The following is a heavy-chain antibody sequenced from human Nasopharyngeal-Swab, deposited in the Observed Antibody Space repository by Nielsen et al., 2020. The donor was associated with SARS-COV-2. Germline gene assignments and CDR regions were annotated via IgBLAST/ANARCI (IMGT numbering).Heavy chain of an antibody. CDR1: GLTLRTND. Sequence: GGSLRLSCAASGLTLRTNDMNWVRMAAGKGLEWVSYISGSISATYYADSVQGRFTISRDNAKHSLHLQMNSLRDDDTAVYYCARGWLADWGQGTPVTVSS. V-gene: IGHV3-48*02. CDR2: ISGSISAT. CDR3: ARGWLAD. J-gene: IGHJ4*02. D-gene: IGHD3-9*01.